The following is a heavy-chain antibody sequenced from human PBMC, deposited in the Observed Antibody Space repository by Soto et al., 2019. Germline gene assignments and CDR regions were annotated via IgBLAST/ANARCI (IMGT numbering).Heavy chain of an antibody. Sequence: QVQLQESDPGLVKPSQTLSLTYTVSGGSISSGGYYWSWIRQHPGKGLEWIGYIYYSGSTYYNPSLKSRVTISVDTSNNQFSLKLSSVTAADTAVYYCARDGGVVTGTGNWCDPWGQGTLVTVSS. CDR1: GGSISSGGYY. J-gene: IGHJ5*02. CDR2: IYYSGST. V-gene: IGHV4-31*03. CDR3: ARDGGVVTGTGNWCDP. D-gene: IGHD1-20*01.